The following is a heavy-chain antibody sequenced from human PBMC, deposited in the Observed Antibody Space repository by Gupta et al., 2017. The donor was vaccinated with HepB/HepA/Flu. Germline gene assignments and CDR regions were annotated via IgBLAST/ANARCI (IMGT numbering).Heavy chain of an antibody. CDR1: GFTLGNDG. D-gene: IGHD6-19*01. J-gene: IGHJ2*01. Sequence: QVQLVESAGGVVQPGRPLRLSCAASGFTLGNDGMHWVRQAPGKGLEWVAVIWYDGSNKYYGDSGKGRVTISRDNSKNSLYLQMNSLRPEETAVYYCARPRADGSGWDNWFFDLGGRGTLVTVSS. V-gene: IGHV3-33*01. CDR3: ARPRADGSGWDNWFFDL. CDR2: IWYDGSNK.